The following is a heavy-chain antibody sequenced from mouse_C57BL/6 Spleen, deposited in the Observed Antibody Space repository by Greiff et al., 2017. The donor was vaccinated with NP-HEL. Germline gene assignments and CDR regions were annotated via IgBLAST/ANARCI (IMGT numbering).Heavy chain of an antibody. Sequence: QVQLQQSGTELVKPGASVKLSCKASGYTFTSYWMHWVKQRPGQGLEWIGNINPSNGGTNYNEKFKSKATLTVDKSSSTAYMQLSSLTSEDSAVYYCASERTTVVEMDYWGQGTSVTVSS. CDR1: GYTFTSYW. CDR2: INPSNGGT. V-gene: IGHV1-53*01. CDR3: ASERTTVVEMDY. D-gene: IGHD1-1*01. J-gene: IGHJ4*01.